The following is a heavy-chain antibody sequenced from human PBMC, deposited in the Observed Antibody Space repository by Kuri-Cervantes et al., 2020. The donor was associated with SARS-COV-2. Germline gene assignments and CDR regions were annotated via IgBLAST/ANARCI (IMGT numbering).Heavy chain of an antibody. CDR3: ARDSMTTRDFDY. CDR2: ISSSSSYI. V-gene: IGHV3-21*01. Sequence: GESLKISCATSGFTFSDHYIDWVRQAPGKGLEWVSSISSSSSYIYYADSVKGRFTISRDNAKNSLYLYMNSLRADDTAVYYCARDSMTTRDFDYWGQGTLVTVSS. D-gene: IGHD4-11*01. J-gene: IGHJ4*02. CDR1: GFTFSDHY.